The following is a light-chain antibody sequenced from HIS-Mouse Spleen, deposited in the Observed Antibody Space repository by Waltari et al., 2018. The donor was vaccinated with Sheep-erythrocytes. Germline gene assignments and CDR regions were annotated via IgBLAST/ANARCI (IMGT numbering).Light chain of an antibody. CDR3: CSYAGSSTPWV. CDR2: EGS. V-gene: IGLV2-23*01. J-gene: IGLJ3*02. Sequence: QSALTQPASVSGSPGKSITISCTGTRSYVGRSNLVSWYQQHPGKAPKLMIYEGSKRPSGVSNRFSGSKSGNTASLTISGLQAEDEADYYCCSYAGSSTPWVFGGGTKLTVL. CDR1: RSYVGRSNL.